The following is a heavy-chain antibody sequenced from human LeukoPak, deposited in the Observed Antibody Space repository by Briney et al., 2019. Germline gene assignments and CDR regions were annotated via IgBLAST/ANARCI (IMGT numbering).Heavy chain of an antibody. D-gene: IGHD4-11*01. V-gene: IGHV3-21*01. J-gene: IGHJ4*02. CDR1: GFTFSYYS. CDR2: ISSGSSYI. Sequence: GGSLRPSCAASGFTFSYYSMNCVRQAPGKGLEWVSSISSGSSYIYYADSVKGRFTISRDNAKNSLYLQMNSLRAEDTAVYYCARGLPPVMKYYFDYWGQGTLVTVSS. CDR3: ARGLPPVMKYYFDY.